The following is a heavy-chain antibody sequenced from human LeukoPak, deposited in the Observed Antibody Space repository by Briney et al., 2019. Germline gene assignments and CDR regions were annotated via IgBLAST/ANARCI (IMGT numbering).Heavy chain of an antibody. CDR1: GLTVSSNY. D-gene: IGHD2-2*01. J-gene: IGHJ4*02. Sequence: GGSQRLSCAASGLTVSSNYMSWVRQAPGKGLEWVSVMYPGGSTYYADSVKGRFTISRDNSKNTVFLRMSSLRAADTAIYFCAACPHGPDYSHHWGQGTPVTISS. CDR3: AACPHGPDYSHH. V-gene: IGHV3-53*01. CDR2: MYPGGST.